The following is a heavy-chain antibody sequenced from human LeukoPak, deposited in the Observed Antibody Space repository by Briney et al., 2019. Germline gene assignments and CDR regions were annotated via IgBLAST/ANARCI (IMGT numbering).Heavy chain of an antibody. Sequence: GESLRISCKGSGYCFATYWISWVRQMPGKGLDWMGRIDPSDSYTNYSPSFQGHVTISADKSISTAYLQWSSLKASDTAMYYCATSGYSAYWGQGTLVTVSS. J-gene: IGHJ4*02. CDR1: GYCFATYW. V-gene: IGHV5-10-1*01. D-gene: IGHD3-22*01. CDR3: ATSGYSAY. CDR2: IDPSDSYT.